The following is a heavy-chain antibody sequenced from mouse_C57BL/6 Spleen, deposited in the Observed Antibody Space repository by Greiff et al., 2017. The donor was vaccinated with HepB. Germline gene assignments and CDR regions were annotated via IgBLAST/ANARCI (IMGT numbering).Heavy chain of an antibody. J-gene: IGHJ1*03. D-gene: IGHD2-4*01. CDR2: ISSGGSYT. CDR1: GFTFSSYG. CDR3: ARQRDYDGYFDV. V-gene: IGHV5-6*01. Sequence: EVQGVESGGDLVKPGGSLKLSCAASGFTFSSYGMSWVRQTPDKRLEWVATISSGGSYTYYPDSVQGRFTISRDNAKKTLYLQMSSVKSEETAMYYCARQRDYDGYFDVWGTGTTVTVSS.